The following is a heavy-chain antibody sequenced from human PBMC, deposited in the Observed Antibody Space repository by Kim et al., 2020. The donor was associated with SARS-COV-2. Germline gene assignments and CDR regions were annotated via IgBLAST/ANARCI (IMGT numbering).Heavy chain of an antibody. V-gene: IGHV3-64D*09. Sequence: GGSLRLSCSASGFTFSSYAMHWVRQAPGKGLEYVSAISSNGGSTYYADSVKGRFTISRDNSKNTLYLQMSSLRAEDTAVYYCVKDKGYSSSRSAFDIWGQGTMVTVSS. CDR1: GFTFSSYA. CDR3: VKDKGYSSSRSAFDI. J-gene: IGHJ3*02. D-gene: IGHD6-13*01. CDR2: ISSNGGST.